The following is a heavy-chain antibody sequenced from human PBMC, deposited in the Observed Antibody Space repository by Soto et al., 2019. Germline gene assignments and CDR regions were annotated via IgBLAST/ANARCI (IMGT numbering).Heavy chain of an antibody. CDR1: GFSFDDYS. J-gene: IGHJ4*02. CDR2: ISWDSGDI. D-gene: IGHD2-2*03. Sequence: EVQLVESGGGSVQPGRSLRLSCEASGFSFDDYSKHWVRQGPGKGLEWVSGISWDSGDIYYVDSVKGRFTISRDNAKKSLYLQMNSLRTEDTALYYCARDNDLDRDGPFDYWGQGILVTVSS. CDR3: ARDNDLDRDGPFDY. V-gene: IGHV3-9*01.